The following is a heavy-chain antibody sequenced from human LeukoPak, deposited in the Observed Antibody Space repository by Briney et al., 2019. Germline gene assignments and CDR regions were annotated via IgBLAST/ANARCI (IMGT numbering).Heavy chain of an antibody. CDR2: IIYSGDST. V-gene: IGHV3-23*03. Sequence: GGSLRLSCTASGFTFGDYAMSWVRQAPGKGLEWVSIIYSGDSTYYADSVKGRFTISRDNSKNTLYLQMNSLRAEDTAVYYCAKDASDGWYSYFDYWGQGTLVTVSS. D-gene: IGHD6-19*01. CDR1: GFTFGDYA. CDR3: AKDASDGWYSYFDY. J-gene: IGHJ4*02.